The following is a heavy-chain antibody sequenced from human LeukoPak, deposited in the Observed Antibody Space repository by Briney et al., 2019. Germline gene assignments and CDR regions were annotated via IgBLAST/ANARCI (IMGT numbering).Heavy chain of an antibody. CDR2: IKHDGSEK. V-gene: IGHV3-7*01. Sequence: GGSLRLSCAASGFTFSDYWMSWVRQAPGKGLEWVANIKHDGSEKYHVDSVKGRFTISRDNAKNSLYLQMNSLRAEDTAVYYCARGTKRIAAAGAYYFDYWGQGTLVTVSS. CDR3: ARGTKRIAAAGAYYFDY. D-gene: IGHD6-13*01. J-gene: IGHJ4*02. CDR1: GFTFSDYW.